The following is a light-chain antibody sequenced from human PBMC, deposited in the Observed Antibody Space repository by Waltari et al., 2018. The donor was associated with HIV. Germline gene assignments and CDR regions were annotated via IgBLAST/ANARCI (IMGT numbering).Light chain of an antibody. Sequence: DIVMTQSPDSLAVSLGERATINCQSSRSVLYSPNNQNFLAWYQHKPGQPPKMLIYWASTLESGVPDRFSGSGSATDFTRTISSLQAEDVAIYYCQQYYDAPPITFGQGTRLEIK. CDR3: QQYYDAPPIT. CDR2: WAS. CDR1: RSVLYSPNNQNF. J-gene: IGKJ5*01. V-gene: IGKV4-1*01.